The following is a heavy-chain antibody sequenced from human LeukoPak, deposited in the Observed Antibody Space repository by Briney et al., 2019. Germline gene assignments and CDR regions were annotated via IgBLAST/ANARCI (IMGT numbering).Heavy chain of an antibody. J-gene: IGHJ6*02. CDR2: INPNSGGT. CDR1: GYTFTGYY. V-gene: IGHV1-2*02. CDR3: ARGRIAAAGFYYYYYGMDV. Sequence: ASVKVSCKASGYTFTGYYMHRVRQAPGQGLEWMGWINPNSGGTNYAQKFQGRVTMTRDTSISTVYMELSRLRSDDTAVYYCARGRIAAAGFYYYYYGMDVWGQGTTVTVSS. D-gene: IGHD6-13*01.